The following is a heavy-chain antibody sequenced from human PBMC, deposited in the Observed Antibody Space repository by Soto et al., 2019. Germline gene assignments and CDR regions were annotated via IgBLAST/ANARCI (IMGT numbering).Heavy chain of an antibody. J-gene: IGHJ5*01. V-gene: IGHV4-59*08. CDR1: GGSISSYY. D-gene: IGHD3-22*01. CDR2: IYYAGTT. CDR3: ARLGGFYQSLDS. Sequence: SETLSLTCTVSGGSISSYYWSWIRQPPGKGLEWIGYIYYAGTTTYNPSIKSRVTISVDSPKNQFSLNLTSVSAADTAVYYCARLGGFYQSLDSWGQGTLVTVSS.